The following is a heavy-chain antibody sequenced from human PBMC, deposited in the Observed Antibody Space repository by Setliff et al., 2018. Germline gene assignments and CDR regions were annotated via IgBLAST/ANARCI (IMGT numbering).Heavy chain of an antibody. J-gene: IGHJ4*02. CDR2: IRSKAFSYAT. CDR3: IVAGNYFDY. V-gene: IGHV3-73*01. D-gene: IGHD5-12*01. Sequence: GGSLRLSCAASGFTFSSYAMSWVRQAPGKGLEWVGRIRSKAFSYATRYTESMKGRFTISRDDSKNTAYLQMDSLNTEDTAVYYCIVAGNYFDYWGQGTLVTVSS. CDR1: GFTFSSYA.